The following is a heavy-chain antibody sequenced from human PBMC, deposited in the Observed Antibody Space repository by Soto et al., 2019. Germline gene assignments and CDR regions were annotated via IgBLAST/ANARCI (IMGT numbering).Heavy chain of an antibody. CDR3: ARDKITGLFDY. V-gene: IGHV4-34*01. D-gene: IGHD2-8*02. J-gene: IGHJ4*02. CDR2: INHSGST. Sequence: QVQLQQWGAGLLKPSETLSLTWAVYGGFFSGYYWTWIRQPPGTGLEWIGEINHSGSTNYNPSLKSRVTISVDTSKNQFSLKLTSVTAADTAVYYCARDKITGLFDYWGQGTLVTVSS. CDR1: GGFFSGYY.